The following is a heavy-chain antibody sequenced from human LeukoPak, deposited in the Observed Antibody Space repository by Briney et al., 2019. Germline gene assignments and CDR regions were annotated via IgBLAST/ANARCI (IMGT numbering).Heavy chain of an antibody. CDR3: ASGGIVATIFY. J-gene: IGHJ4*02. V-gene: IGHV4-34*01. CDR2: INHSGST. Sequence: ASETLSLTCAVYGGSFSGYYWSWIRQPPGKGLEWIGEINHSGSTNYNPSLKSRVTISVDTTKNQFSLKLSSVTAADTAVYYCASGGIVATIFYWGQGTLVTVSS. D-gene: IGHD5-12*01. CDR1: GGSFSGYY.